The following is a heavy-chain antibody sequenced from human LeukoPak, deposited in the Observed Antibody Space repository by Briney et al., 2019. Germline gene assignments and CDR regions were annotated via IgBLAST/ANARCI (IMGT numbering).Heavy chain of an antibody. J-gene: IGHJ4*02. CDR2: IGRSSLTK. Sequence: GGSLRLSCAASGFTFISYCMNWVRQAPGKGLEWVSYIGRSSLTKYYADSVKGRFTIPRDNAKNSLYLQMNSLRDEDTAVYYCARKMAKTKSFDYWGQGTLVTVSS. D-gene: IGHD5-24*01. V-gene: IGHV3-48*02. CDR1: GFTFISYC. CDR3: ARKMAKTKSFDY.